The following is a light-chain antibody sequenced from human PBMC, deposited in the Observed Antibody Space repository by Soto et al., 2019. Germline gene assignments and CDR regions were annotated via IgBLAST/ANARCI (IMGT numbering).Light chain of an antibody. J-gene: IGLJ1*01. CDR1: SSDVGASDY. Sequence: QSALTQPPSASGSPGQSVAISCTGTSSDVGASDYVSWYQQHSGKAPKLLLYEVNKRPSGVPDHFSGSKSGNTASLTVSALQADDEADYYCLSHSGSSNVLGTGTKLTVL. CDR2: EVN. V-gene: IGLV2-8*01. CDR3: LSHSGSSNV.